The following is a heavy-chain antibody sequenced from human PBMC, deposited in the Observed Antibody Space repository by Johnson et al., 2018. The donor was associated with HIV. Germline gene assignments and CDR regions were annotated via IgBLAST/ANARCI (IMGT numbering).Heavy chain of an antibody. CDR3: VRDRGYYDRVDVFDI. CDR2: ISGSGGST. CDR1: GFTFSSNA. D-gene: IGHD3-10*02. Sequence: VQLVESGGGLVQPGGSLRLSCAASGFTFSSNAMSWVRQAPGKGLEWVSGISGSGGSTYYADSVKGRFTISRYNSQNTLYLQMNTLRAEDTAVYYCVRDRGYYDRVDVFDIWGQGAMVTVSS. J-gene: IGHJ3*02. V-gene: IGHV3-23*04.